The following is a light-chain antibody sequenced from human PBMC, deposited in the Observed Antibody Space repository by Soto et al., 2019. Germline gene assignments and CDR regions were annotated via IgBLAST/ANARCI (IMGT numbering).Light chain of an antibody. Sequence: EVVLTQSPATLSVSPGERATLSCRASQSVSIKLAWYQQKPGQAPRLLIYAASSRATGIPDRFSGSGSGTDFTLTINRLEPEDFAVYYCQDYGTSWTFGQGTKVDIK. J-gene: IGKJ1*01. CDR2: AAS. V-gene: IGKV3-20*01. CDR3: QDYGTSWT. CDR1: QSVSIK.